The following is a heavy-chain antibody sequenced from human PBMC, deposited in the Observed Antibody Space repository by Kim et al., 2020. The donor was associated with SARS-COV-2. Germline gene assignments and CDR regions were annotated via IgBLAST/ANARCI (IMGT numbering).Heavy chain of an antibody. D-gene: IGHD3-22*01. CDR2: ISSSSSTI. V-gene: IGHV3-48*02. CDR1: GFTFSSYS. CDR3: ARDYYDSSGYYSNNWFDP. Sequence: GGSLRLSCAASGFTFSSYSMNWVRQAPGKGLEWVSYISSSSSTIYYADSVKGRFTISRDNAKNSLYLQMNSLRDEDTAVYYCARDYYDSSGYYSNNWFDPWGQGTLVTVSS. J-gene: IGHJ5*02.